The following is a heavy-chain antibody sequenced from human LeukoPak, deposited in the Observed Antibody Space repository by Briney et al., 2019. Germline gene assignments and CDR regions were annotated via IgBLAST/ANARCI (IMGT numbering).Heavy chain of an antibody. CDR3: AKSIAVAFYS. D-gene: IGHD6-19*01. CDR1: GFTFSSYA. J-gene: IGHJ4*02. V-gene: IGHV3-23*01. Sequence: GGTLRLSCAASGFTFSSYAMSWVRQAPGKGLDWVSSISGSGAGTYYADSVKGRFTISRDNSKNTLYLQMNSLRAEDTAVYYCAKSIAVAFYSWGQGTLVTVSS. CDR2: ISGSGAGT.